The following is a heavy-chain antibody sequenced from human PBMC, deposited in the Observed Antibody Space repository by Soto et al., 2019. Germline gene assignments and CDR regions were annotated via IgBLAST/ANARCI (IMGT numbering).Heavy chain of an antibody. D-gene: IGHD1-26*01. Sequence: SETLSLTCTVSGGSVSSSSYYWSWIRQPPGKRLDWIGYVYYSGNTSYTPSLSSRVTISIDTSKNQFSLRVPSVSAADTAVYYCARSREIIAGYGMDVWGLGTTVTVSS. V-gene: IGHV4-61*01. CDR3: ARSREIIAGYGMDV. CDR2: VYYSGNT. CDR1: GGSVSSSSYY. J-gene: IGHJ6*02.